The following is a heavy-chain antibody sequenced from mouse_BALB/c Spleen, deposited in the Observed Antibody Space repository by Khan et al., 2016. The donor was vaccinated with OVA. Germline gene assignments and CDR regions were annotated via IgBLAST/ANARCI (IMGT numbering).Heavy chain of an antibody. CDR1: GFSLTSYG. Sequence: VELVESGPGLVQPSQSLSITCTVSGFSLTSYGVHWVRQSPGKGLEWLGVIWSVGSTDYNAAFISTLNISKDNSNSQAFFKMNSLQANDTAIYYCARNYDYDEGLAYWGQGTLVTVSA. D-gene: IGHD2-4*01. CDR2: IWSVGST. CDR3: ARNYDYDEGLAY. J-gene: IGHJ3*01. V-gene: IGHV2-2*02.